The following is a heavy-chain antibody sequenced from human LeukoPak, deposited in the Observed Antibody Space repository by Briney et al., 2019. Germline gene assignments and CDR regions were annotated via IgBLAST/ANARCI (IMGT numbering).Heavy chain of an antibody. J-gene: IGHJ4*02. CDR3: AKEPLRYFDWLLPYFDF. V-gene: IGHV3-23*01. D-gene: IGHD3-9*01. CDR1: GFPFSSYA. Sequence: PGGSLRLSCAASGFPFSSYAMSWVRQAPGKGLEWVSAISGSGGSTYYAASVKGRFTIPSDNSKNTLYLQMNSLRAEDTAVYYCAKEPLRYFDWLLPYFDFWGQGTLVTVSS. CDR2: ISGSGGST.